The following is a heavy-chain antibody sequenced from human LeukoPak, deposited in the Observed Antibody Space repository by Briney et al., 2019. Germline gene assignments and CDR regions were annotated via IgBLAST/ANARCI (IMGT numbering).Heavy chain of an antibody. J-gene: IGHJ4*02. CDR2: ISGSGDNT. V-gene: IGHV3-23*01. Sequence: GSLRLSCAASGFTLSRYAMTWVRQAPGKGLDWVSAISGSGDNTYYADSVKGRFTVPRDNSKNTLYLQMNSLRAEDTAVYYCAKDERFGEFPLGTFDCWGQGTLVTVSS. D-gene: IGHD3-10*01. CDR1: GFTLSRYA. CDR3: AKDERFGEFPLGTFDC.